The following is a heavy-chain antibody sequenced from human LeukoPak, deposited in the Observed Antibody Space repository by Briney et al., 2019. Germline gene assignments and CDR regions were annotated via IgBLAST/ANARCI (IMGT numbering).Heavy chain of an antibody. V-gene: IGHV4-34*01. CDR2: INHSGST. Sequence: PSETLSLTCADYGGSFSGYYWSWIRQPPGKGLEWIGEINHSGSTNYNPSLKSRVTISVDTSKNQFSLKLSSVTAADTAVYYCARSASGLDAFDIWGQGTMVTVSS. CDR1: GGSFSGYY. D-gene: IGHD5-12*01. CDR3: ARSASGLDAFDI. J-gene: IGHJ3*02.